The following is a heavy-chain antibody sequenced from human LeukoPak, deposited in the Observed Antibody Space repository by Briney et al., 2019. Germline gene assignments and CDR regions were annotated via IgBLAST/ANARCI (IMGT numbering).Heavy chain of an antibody. V-gene: IGHV1-8*03. CDR1: GYTFTSYD. D-gene: IGHD6-19*01. CDR2: MNPNSGNT. Sequence: ASVKVSCEASGYTFTSYDINWVRQATGQGLEWMGWMNPNSGNTGYAQKFQGRVTITRNTSISTAYMELSSLRSEDTAVYYCARRKAVRNYYYMDVWGKGTTVTVSS. CDR3: ARRKAVRNYYYMDV. J-gene: IGHJ6*03.